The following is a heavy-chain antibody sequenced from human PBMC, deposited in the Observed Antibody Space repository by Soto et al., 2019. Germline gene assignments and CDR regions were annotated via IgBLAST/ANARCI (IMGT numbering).Heavy chain of an antibody. V-gene: IGHV1-69*08. CDR1: GGTFSSYT. D-gene: IGHD6-13*01. J-gene: IGHJ5*02. CDR2: IIPILGIA. CDR3: AREGGIAAAGTRLYWFDP. Sequence: QVQLVQSGAEVKKPGSSVKVSCKASGGTFSSYTISWVRQAPGQGLEWMGRIIPILGIANYAQKFQGRVTITADKSTSTAYMELSSLRSEDTAVYYCAREGGIAAAGTRLYWFDPWGQGTLVTVSS.